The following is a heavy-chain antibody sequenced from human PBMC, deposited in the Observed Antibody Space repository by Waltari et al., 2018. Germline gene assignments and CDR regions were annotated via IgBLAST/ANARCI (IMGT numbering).Heavy chain of an antibody. CDR1: GGSISSYY. CDR2: IYYSGST. D-gene: IGHD3-22*01. Sequence: QVQLQESGPGPVKPSETLSLTCPVPGGSISSYYWTWIRQPPGKGLEWIGYIYYSGSTNYNPSLKSRVTISVDTSKNQFSLKLSSVTAADTAVYYCARQDSSGYPYFDYWGQGTLVTVSS. J-gene: IGHJ4*02. V-gene: IGHV4-59*01. CDR3: ARQDSSGYPYFDY.